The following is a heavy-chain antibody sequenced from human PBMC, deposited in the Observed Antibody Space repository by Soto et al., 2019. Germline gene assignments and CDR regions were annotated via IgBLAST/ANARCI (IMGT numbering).Heavy chain of an antibody. J-gene: IGHJ3*02. Sequence: DVQLVESGGGLIQPGGSLRLSCEASGLTVTGKKYVAWVRQAPGKGLEWVSGVYDTDGIYCADSVKGRFTSSRDNSKTIVYLEMNSLTPDDTAVYYCATWRLREHAYDIWGLGTTVTVSS. CDR2: VYDTDGI. CDR3: ATWRLREHAYDI. CDR1: GLTVTGKKY. V-gene: IGHV3-53*01. D-gene: IGHD4-17*01.